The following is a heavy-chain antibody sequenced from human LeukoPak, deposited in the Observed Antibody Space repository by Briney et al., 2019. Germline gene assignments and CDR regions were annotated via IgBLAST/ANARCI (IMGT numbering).Heavy chain of an antibody. J-gene: IGHJ6*02. V-gene: IGHV3-23*01. CDR2: ISGSGGST. Sequence: AESLTLSCTASGSTFSSNANSKVRHALGKQLESISAISGSGGSTYYADSVKGRFTISRDNSKNTLYLQMNSLRAEGTAVYYCAKDLIIAARRNYYYYGMDVWGQGTTVTVSS. CDR1: GSTFSSNA. D-gene: IGHD6-6*01. CDR3: AKDLIIAARRNYYYYGMDV.